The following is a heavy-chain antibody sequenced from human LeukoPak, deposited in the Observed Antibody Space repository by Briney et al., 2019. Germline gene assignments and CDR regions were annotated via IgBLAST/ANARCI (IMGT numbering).Heavy chain of an antibody. CDR3: ARGITIFSPGAFDI. Sequence: SETLSLTCTVSGGSISSYFWSWIRQPPGKGLEWIGYIYYSGSTNYNPSLKSRVTISVDTSKNQFSLKLSSVTAADTAVYYCARGITIFSPGAFDIWGQGTMVTVSS. D-gene: IGHD3-3*01. V-gene: IGHV4-59*01. CDR1: GGSISSYF. CDR2: IYYSGST. J-gene: IGHJ3*02.